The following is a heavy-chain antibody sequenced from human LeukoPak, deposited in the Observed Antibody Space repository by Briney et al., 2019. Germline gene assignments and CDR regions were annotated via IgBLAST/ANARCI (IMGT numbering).Heavy chain of an antibody. D-gene: IGHD1-26*01. V-gene: IGHV4-38-2*02. Sequence: SETLSLTCTVSGYSISSGYYWGWIRQPPGKGLEWIGSFFHSGSTFYNPSLKSRLSISVDTSKSQFSLQLTSLTAADTAVYYCAREIVGTTLYAFDFWGQGTMVAVSS. J-gene: IGHJ3*01. CDR3: AREIVGTTLYAFDF. CDR1: GYSISSGYY. CDR2: FFHSGST.